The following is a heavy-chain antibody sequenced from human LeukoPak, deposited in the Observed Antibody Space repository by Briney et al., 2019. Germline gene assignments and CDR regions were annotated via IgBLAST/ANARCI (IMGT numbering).Heavy chain of an antibody. CDR3: ARPRIAARPHDAFDI. CDR1: GFAFGHYT. CDR2: ISWDGGNT. Sequence: GGSLRLSCAASGFAFGHYTMHWVRQAPGKGLEWVSLISWDGGNTYYADSVKGRFTISRDNSKNTLYLQMNSLRAEDTAVYYCARPRIAARPHDAFDIWGQGTMVTVSS. D-gene: IGHD6-6*01. V-gene: IGHV3-43*01. J-gene: IGHJ3*02.